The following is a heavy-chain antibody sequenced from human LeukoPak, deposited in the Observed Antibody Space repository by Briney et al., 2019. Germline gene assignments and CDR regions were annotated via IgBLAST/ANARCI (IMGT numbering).Heavy chain of an antibody. D-gene: IGHD3-16*01. CDR3: ASRTPFRYYFDY. Sequence: SETLSLTCDVSGGSITQTNYWTWVRQPPGKGLEWIGEIYHSGSTNYNPSLKSRVTISVDKSKNQFSLKLSSVTAADTAVYYCASRTPFRYYFDYWGQGTLVTVST. V-gene: IGHV4-4*02. CDR2: IYHSGST. J-gene: IGHJ4*02. CDR1: GGSITQTNY.